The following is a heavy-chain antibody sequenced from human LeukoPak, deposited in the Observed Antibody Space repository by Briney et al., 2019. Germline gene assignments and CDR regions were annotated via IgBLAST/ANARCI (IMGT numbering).Heavy chain of an antibody. D-gene: IGHD3-22*01. Sequence: GGSLRLSCAASGFTFSSYAMSWVRQAPGKGLEWVSAISGSGGSTYYADSVKGRFTISRDNSKNTLYLQMNSLRAEDTAVYYCAKGGRDSSGYYPSGAFDIWGQGTVVTVSS. CDR1: GFTFSSYA. J-gene: IGHJ3*02. CDR3: AKGGRDSSGYYPSGAFDI. CDR2: ISGSGGST. V-gene: IGHV3-23*01.